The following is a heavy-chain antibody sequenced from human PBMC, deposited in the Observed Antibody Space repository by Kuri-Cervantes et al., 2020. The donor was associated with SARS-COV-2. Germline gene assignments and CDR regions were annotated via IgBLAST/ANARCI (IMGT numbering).Heavy chain of an antibody. CDR1: GYTFTGYY. D-gene: IGHD3-22*01. V-gene: IGHV1-2*04. CDR3: ARGPYYYDSSGYYTSVYYYYGMNV. CDR2: INPNSGGT. Sequence: ASVKVSCKASGYTFTGYYMHWVRQAPGQGLEWMGWINPNSGGTNYAQKFQGWVTMTRDTSLSTAYMELSRLGSDDTAVYYCARGPYYYDSSGYYTSVYYYYGMNVWGQGTTVTVSS. J-gene: IGHJ6*02.